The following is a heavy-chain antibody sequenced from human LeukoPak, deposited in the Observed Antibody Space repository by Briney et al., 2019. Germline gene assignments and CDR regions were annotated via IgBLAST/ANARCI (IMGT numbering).Heavy chain of an antibody. J-gene: IGHJ6*02. V-gene: IGHV1-18*01. CDR1: GYTFTSYG. CDR3: ARVGSTPYYYGMDV. CDR2: ISAYNGNT. D-gene: IGHD6-13*01. Sequence: ASVKVSCKASGYTFTSYGISWVRQAPGQGLEWMGWISAYNGNTNYAQKLQGRVTMTTDTSTSTAYMGLRSLRSDDTAVYYCARVGSTPYYYGMDVWGQGTTVTVSS.